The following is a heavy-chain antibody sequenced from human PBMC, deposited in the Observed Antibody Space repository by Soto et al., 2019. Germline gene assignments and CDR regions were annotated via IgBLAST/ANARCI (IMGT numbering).Heavy chain of an antibody. Sequence: GGSLRLSCVASGFTFKSYAMSWVRQAPGRGMEWVSSISGNGGSTYYADSVRGRFTISRDNSKNTLFLQLNNLTVGDTAVYYCAKDRHQLPPGFNRFDPWGRGTLVTVSS. CDR2: ISGNGGST. V-gene: IGHV3-23*01. CDR1: GFTFKSYA. CDR3: AKDRHQLPPGFNRFDP. D-gene: IGHD2-2*01. J-gene: IGHJ5*02.